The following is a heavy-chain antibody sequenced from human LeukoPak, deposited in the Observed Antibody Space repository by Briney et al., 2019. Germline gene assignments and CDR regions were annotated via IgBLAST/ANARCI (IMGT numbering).Heavy chain of an antibody. CDR1: GFTLSSYS. CDR3: ARDSYQLRYFDWLLAGQNYYYYGMDV. J-gene: IGHJ6*02. D-gene: IGHD3-9*01. Sequence: GGSLRLSCAASGFTLSSYSMNWVRQAPGKGLEGVSSISSSSSYIYYADSVKGRFTISRDNAKNSLYLQMNSLRAEDTAVYYCARDSYQLRYFDWLLAGQNYYYYGMDVWGQGTTDTVSS. V-gene: IGHV3-21*01. CDR2: ISSSSSYI.